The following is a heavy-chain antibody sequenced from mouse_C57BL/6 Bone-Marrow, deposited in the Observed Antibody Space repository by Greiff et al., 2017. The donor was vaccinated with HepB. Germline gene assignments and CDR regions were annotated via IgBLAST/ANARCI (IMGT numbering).Heavy chain of an antibody. CDR2: ISSGSSTI. J-gene: IGHJ1*03. D-gene: IGHD1-1*01. Sequence: EVKLVESGGGLVKPGGSLKLSCAASGFTFSDYGMHWVRQAPEKGLEWVAYISSGSSTIYYADTVKGRFTISRDNAKNTLFLQMTSLRSEDTAMYYCARGPYGSSYWYFDVWGKGTTVTVSS. V-gene: IGHV5-17*01. CDR3: ARGPYGSSYWYFDV. CDR1: GFTFSDYG.